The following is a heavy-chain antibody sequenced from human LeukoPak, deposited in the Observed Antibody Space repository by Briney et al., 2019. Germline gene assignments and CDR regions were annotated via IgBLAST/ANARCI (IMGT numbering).Heavy chain of an antibody. CDR1: GFTFSSYS. V-gene: IGHV3-21*01. CDR3: ARAPFGPFDY. CDR2: ISSSSSYI. D-gene: IGHD3-3*01. Sequence: GGSLRLSCAASGFTFSSYSMNWVRQAPGKGLEWVSSISSSSSYIYYADSVKSRFTISRDNAKNSLYLQMNSLRADDTAVYYCARAPFGPFDYWGQGTLVTVSS. J-gene: IGHJ4*02.